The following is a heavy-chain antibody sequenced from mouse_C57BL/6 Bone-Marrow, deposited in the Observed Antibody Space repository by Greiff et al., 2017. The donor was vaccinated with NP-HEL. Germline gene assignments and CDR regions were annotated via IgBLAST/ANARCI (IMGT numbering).Heavy chain of an antibody. CDR1: GFTFSDYG. D-gene: IGHD2-4*01. Sequence: EVKVEESGGGLVQPGGSLKLSCAASGFTFSDYGMAWVRQAPRTGPEWVAFISNLAYSIYYADTVTGRFTISRENAKNTLYLEMSSLRSEDTAMYYCARAYYDYDGSLAYWGQGTLVTVSA. CDR2: ISNLAYSI. CDR3: ARAYYDYDGSLAY. V-gene: IGHV5-15*04. J-gene: IGHJ3*01.